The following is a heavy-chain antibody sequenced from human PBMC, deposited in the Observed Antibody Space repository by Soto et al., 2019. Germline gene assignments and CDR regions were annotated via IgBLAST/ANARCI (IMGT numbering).Heavy chain of an antibody. CDR1: GFTFSSYG. CDR2: ISYDGSNK. D-gene: IGHD3-10*01. V-gene: IGHV3-30*18. CDR3: AKDRYGSGSYYDY. Sequence: GGSLRLSCAASGFTFSSYGMHWVRQAPGKGLEWVAVISYDGSNKYYADSVKGRFTISRDNSKNTLYLQMNSLRAEDTAVYYCAKDRYGSGSYYDYWGQGTLVTVSS. J-gene: IGHJ4*02.